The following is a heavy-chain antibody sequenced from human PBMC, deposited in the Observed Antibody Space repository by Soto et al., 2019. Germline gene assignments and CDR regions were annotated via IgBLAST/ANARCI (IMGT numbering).Heavy chain of an antibody. CDR2: INAGNGNT. V-gene: IGHV1-3*01. CDR1: GYTFTTYA. CDR3: ARWGDCSGGNCYPVIGY. D-gene: IGHD2-15*01. J-gene: IGHJ4*02. Sequence: ASVKVSCKASGYTFTTYAVHWVRQAPGQRLEWMGWINAGNGNTKYSQKFQDRVSITRDTSASTAYMELNSLRSEDTAVYYCARWGDCSGGNCYPVIGYWGQGTQVTVSS.